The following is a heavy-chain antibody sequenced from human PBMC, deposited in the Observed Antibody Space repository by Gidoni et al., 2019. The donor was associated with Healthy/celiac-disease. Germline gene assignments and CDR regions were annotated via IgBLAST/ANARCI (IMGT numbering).Heavy chain of an antibody. V-gene: IGHV4-34*01. J-gene: IGHJ4*02. CDR2: INHSGST. D-gene: IGHD2-21*02. CDR1: GGSFSGYY. Sequence: QVQLQQWGAGLLKPSETLSLTCAVYGGSFSGYYWSWIRQPPGKGLEWIGEINHSGSTNYNPSLKSRVTISVDTSKNQFSLKLSSVTAADTAVYYCARGRNVVVTAIPIDYWGQGTLVTVSS. CDR3: ARGRNVVVTAIPIDY.